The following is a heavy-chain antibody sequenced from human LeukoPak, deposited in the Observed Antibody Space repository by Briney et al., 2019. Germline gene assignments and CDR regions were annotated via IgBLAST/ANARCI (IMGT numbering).Heavy chain of an antibody. J-gene: IGHJ6*03. Sequence: ASVKVSCKASGYTFTSYDINWVRQATGQGLEWMGWMNPNSGNTGYAQKLQGRVTMTTDTSTSTAYMELRSLRSDDTAVYYCARGPPLYWWERNYYYMDVWGKGTTVTVSS. D-gene: IGHD1-26*01. CDR2: MNPNSGNT. CDR3: ARGPPLYWWERNYYYMDV. CDR1: GYTFTSYD. V-gene: IGHV1-8*02.